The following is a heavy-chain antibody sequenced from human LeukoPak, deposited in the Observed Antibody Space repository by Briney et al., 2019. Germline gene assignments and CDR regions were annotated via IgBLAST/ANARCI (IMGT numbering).Heavy chain of an antibody. CDR1: GGSISSGDYY. CDR2: IYYSGST. D-gene: IGHD3-22*01. V-gene: IGHV4-30-4*01. J-gene: IGHJ6*02. CDR3: ARDQNKYDSSGYYYYQYGMDV. Sequence: PPETLSLTCTVSGGSISSGDYYWTWIRQPPGKGLEWIGYIYYSGSTHYNPSLKSRVSISVDTAKNQFSLNLSSVTAADTAVYYCARDQNKYDSSGYYYYQYGMDVWGQGTTVTVSS.